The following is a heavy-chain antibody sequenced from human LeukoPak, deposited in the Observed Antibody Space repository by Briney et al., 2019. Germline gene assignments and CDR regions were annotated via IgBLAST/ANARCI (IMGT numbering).Heavy chain of an antibody. D-gene: IGHD3-9*01. J-gene: IGHJ5*02. CDR1: GFTFRSYG. CDR3: AKGRVSDILGSEFDP. CDR2: ISDTGTST. Sequence: GGSQRLSCAASGFTFRSYGMSWVREAPGKGLEWVPTISDTGTSTYYADSVKGRFTISRDNSKNTLYLQMNSLRAEDTAIYYCAKGRVSDILGSEFDPWGQGTLVTVSS. V-gene: IGHV3-23*01.